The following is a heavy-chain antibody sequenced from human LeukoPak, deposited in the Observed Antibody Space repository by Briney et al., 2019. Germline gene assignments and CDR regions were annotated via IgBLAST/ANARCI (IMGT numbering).Heavy chain of an antibody. CDR3: ARDLIFGVVFFDY. V-gene: IGHV1-18*01. Sequence: AAVRVSCMASGYTFTSYGISWVRQAPGQGLEWMGWISAYNGNTNYAQKLQGRVTMTTDTSTSTAYMELRSLRSDDTAVYYCARDLIFGVVFFDYWGQGTLVTVSS. J-gene: IGHJ4*02. CDR2: ISAYNGNT. D-gene: IGHD3-3*01. CDR1: GYTFTSYG.